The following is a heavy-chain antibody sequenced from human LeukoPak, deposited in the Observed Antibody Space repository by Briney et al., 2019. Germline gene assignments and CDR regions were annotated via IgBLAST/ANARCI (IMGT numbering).Heavy chain of an antibody. Sequence: GESLKISCKGSGYSFTNYWIAWVRQMPGKGLELMGIIYPGDSGTRYSPSFQGQVTMSADKSISTAYLQWSSLKASDTAFYYCARRGGYCSGGSCWNDYWGQGTLVTASS. J-gene: IGHJ4*02. CDR3: ARRGGYCSGGSCWNDY. V-gene: IGHV5-51*01. CDR2: IYPGDSGT. D-gene: IGHD2-15*01. CDR1: GYSFTNYW.